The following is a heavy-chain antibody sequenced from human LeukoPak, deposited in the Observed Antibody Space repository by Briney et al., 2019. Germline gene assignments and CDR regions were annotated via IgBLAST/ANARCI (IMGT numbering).Heavy chain of an antibody. D-gene: IGHD6-13*01. CDR3: ARLIAATGRLYFDY. CDR1: GFTVSSSY. V-gene: IGHV3-53*01. J-gene: IGHJ4*02. CDR2: IYSGGNT. Sequence: GGSLRPSCAASGFTVSSSYMSWVRQAPGKGLEYVSVIYSGGNTYYAGSVKGRFTISRDNSKNTVYLQMNSLRAEDTAVYYCARLIAATGRLYFDYWGQGTLVTVSS.